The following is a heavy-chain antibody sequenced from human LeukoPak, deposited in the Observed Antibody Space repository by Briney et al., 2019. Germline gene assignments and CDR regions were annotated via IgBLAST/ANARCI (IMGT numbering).Heavy chain of an antibody. D-gene: IGHD5/OR15-5a*01. CDR1: GFTFSSYS. V-gene: IGHV3-21*01. J-gene: IGHJ5*02. Sequence: KSGGSLRLSCAASGFTFSSYSMNWVRQAPGKGLEWVSSISSSSSYIYYADSVKGRFTISRDNAKNSLYLQMNSLRAEDTAVYYCARGFYDGVNWFDPWGQGTLVTVSS. CDR3: ARGFYDGVNWFDP. CDR2: ISSSSSYI.